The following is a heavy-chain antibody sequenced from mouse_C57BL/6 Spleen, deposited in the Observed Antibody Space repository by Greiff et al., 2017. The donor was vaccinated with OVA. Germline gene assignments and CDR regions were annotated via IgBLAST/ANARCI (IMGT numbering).Heavy chain of an antibody. CDR2: ISSGSSTI. Sequence: EVKLQESGGGLVKPGGSLKLSCAASGFTFSDYGMHWVRQAPEKGLEWVAYISSGSSTIYYADTVKGRFTISRDNAKNTLFLQMTSLRSEDTAMYYCATYGNYGNFDYWGQGTTLTVSS. D-gene: IGHD2-1*01. J-gene: IGHJ2*01. CDR3: ATYGNYGNFDY. CDR1: GFTFSDYG. V-gene: IGHV5-17*01.